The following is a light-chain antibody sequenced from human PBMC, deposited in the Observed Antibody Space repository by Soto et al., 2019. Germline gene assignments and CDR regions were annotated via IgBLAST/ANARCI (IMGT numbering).Light chain of an antibody. Sequence: QSALTQPASVSGSPGQSITISCTGTSRDVGSYNFVSWYQQHPGKAPKLMIYEGSKRPSGVSNRFSGSKSGNTASLTISGLQAEDEADYYCCSYAGDSAWVFGGGTKLTVL. V-gene: IGLV2-23*01. CDR1: SRDVGSYNF. CDR2: EGS. J-gene: IGLJ3*02. CDR3: CSYAGDSAWV.